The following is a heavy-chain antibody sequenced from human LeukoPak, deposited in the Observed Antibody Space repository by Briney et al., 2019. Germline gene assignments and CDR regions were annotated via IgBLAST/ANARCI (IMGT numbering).Heavy chain of an antibody. CDR3: ARSRGSCYSCGDY. D-gene: IGHD2-15*01. J-gene: IGHJ4*02. Sequence: SVKVSCKASGGTFSSYAISWVRQAPGQGPEWMGGIIPIFGTANYAQKFQGRVTITADESTSTAYMELSSLRSEDTAVYYCARSRGSCYSCGDYWGQGTLVTVSS. V-gene: IGHV1-69*13. CDR1: GGTFSSYA. CDR2: IIPIFGTA.